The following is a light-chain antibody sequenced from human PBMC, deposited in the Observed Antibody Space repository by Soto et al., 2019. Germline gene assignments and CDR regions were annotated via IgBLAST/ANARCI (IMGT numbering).Light chain of an antibody. Sequence: EIVLTQSPATLSLSPGERPTLSCRASQSVSSYLAWYQQKPGQAPRLLIYDASNRATGIPARFSGSGPGTDFTLTISSLEPEDFAVYYCQQRSNWPLTFGGGTKVDIK. J-gene: IGKJ4*01. CDR1: QSVSSY. CDR2: DAS. V-gene: IGKV3-11*01. CDR3: QQRSNWPLT.